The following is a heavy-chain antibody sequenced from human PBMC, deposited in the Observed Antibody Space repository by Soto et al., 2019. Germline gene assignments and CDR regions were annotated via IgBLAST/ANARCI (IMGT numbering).Heavy chain of an antibody. V-gene: IGHV3-30*02. CDR3: AKDFYYYGSGSLSLDY. CDR1: GFTFSSYG. Sequence: GSLRLSCAASGFTFSSYGMHWVRQAPGKGLEWVAVIWYDGSNKYYADSVKGRFTISRDNSKNTLYLQMNSLRAEDTAVYYCAKDFYYYGSGSLSLDYWGQGTLVTVSS. CDR2: IWYDGSNK. J-gene: IGHJ4*02. D-gene: IGHD3-10*01.